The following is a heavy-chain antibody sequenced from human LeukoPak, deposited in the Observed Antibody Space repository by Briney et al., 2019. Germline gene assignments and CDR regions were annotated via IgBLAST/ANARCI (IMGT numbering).Heavy chain of an antibody. CDR3: ARHNADSSGYYPDG. CDR1: GYSFTNCW. Sequence: GESLKISCKGSGYSFTNCWIGWVRQMPGKGLGWMGIIYPADSDTRYSPSFQGQVTISADKSISTAYLQWSSLKASDTAMYYCARHNADSSGYYPDGWGQGTLVTVSS. D-gene: IGHD3-22*01. V-gene: IGHV5-51*01. J-gene: IGHJ4*02. CDR2: IYPADSDT.